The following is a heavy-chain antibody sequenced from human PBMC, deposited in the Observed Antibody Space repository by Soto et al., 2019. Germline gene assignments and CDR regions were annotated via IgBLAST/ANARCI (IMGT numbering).Heavy chain of an antibody. CDR1: GFTFRSYG. CDR2: ISYDGSNK. J-gene: IGHJ4*02. Sequence: GGSLRLCCAASGFTFRSYGMHWVRQAPGKGLEWVAVISYDGSNKYYADSVKGRCTTPRDNSKNTLYLQMNSLRVDDPAVYYCAKERQLWLYYSDYWGQGPLVTVSS. CDR3: AKERQLWLYYSDY. D-gene: IGHD5-18*01. V-gene: IGHV3-30*18.